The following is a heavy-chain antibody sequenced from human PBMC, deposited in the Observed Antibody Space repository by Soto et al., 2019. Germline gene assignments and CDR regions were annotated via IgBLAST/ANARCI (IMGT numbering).Heavy chain of an antibody. CDR3: ATDLSKCIGFYVLAV. V-gene: IGHV1-2*02. Sequence: QLVKSGAEVKKPGASVKVSCKASGYIFTDYYIHWARQAPGQGLEWMGGSNPNRGATTIAQKFQGRVTITRDTSISTAYLELTRLRSADTAVYYCATDLSKCIGFYVLAVWGQGTTVTVS. D-gene: IGHD3-10*01. J-gene: IGHJ6*02. CDR1: GYIFTDYY. CDR2: SNPNRGAT.